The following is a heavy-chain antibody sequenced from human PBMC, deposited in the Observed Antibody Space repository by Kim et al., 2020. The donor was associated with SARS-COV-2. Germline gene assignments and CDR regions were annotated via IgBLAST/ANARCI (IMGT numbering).Heavy chain of an antibody. D-gene: IGHD3-22*01. CDR1: GFTFSDYY. Sequence: GGSLRLSCAASGFTFSDYYMSWIRQAPGKGLEWVSYISSSGSTIYYADSVKDRFTISRDNAKNSLYLQMNSLRAEDTAVYYCARAAAHYYDSSGYYYGDYWGQGTLVTVSS. CDR3: ARAAAHYYDSSGYYYGDY. J-gene: IGHJ4*02. V-gene: IGHV3-11*04. CDR2: ISSSGSTI.